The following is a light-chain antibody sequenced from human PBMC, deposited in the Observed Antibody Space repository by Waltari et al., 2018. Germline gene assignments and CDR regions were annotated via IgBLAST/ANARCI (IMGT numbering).Light chain of an antibody. CDR1: SSDVGAYDY. CDR2: DVT. V-gene: IGLV2-14*03. J-gene: IGLJ3*02. CDR3: SSRTSSITWV. Sequence: QSALTQPASVSGSPGQSITISCTGTSSDVGAYDYVSWYQQHPGKAPKVVISDVTKRPSGVSNRFSGSKSGSTASLTISGLQAEDEADYYCSSRTSSITWVFGGGTKLTVL.